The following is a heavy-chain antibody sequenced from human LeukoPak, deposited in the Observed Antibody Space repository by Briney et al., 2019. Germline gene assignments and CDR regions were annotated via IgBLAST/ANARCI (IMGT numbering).Heavy chain of an antibody. CDR1: GFTFSSYA. Sequence: AGGSLRLSCAASGFTFSSYAMNWVRQAPGKGLEWVANIKQDGSEKSYVESVRGRFTISRDNAKNSLYLQLNSLRAEDTAQYYCARDNPPDYWGQGTLVTVSS. V-gene: IGHV3-7*03. CDR2: IKQDGSEK. CDR3: ARDNPPDY. J-gene: IGHJ4*02.